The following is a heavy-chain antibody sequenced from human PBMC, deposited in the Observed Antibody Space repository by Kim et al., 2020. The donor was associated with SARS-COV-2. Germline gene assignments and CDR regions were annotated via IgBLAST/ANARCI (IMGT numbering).Heavy chain of an antibody. Sequence: GGSLRLSCAASGFTFSSYAMHWVRQAPGKGLEWVSVISGGGSNTYYADTDYVRRPFTISSDNSKNTLYLQMNNLTAEDTAVYYCAKDEMARNDYWGQGTLVTVSS. V-gene: IGHV3-23*01. CDR3: AKDEMARNDY. CDR1: GFTFSSYA. D-gene: IGHD5-12*01. J-gene: IGHJ4*02. CDR2: ISGGGSNT.